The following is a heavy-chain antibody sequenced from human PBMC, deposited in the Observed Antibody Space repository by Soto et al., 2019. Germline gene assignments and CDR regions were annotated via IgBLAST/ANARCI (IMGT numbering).Heavy chain of an antibody. J-gene: IGHJ6*03. Sequence: SVKVSCKASGGTFSSYTISWVRQAPGQGLEWMGRIIPILGIANYAQKFQGRVTITADKSTSTAYMELSSLRSEDTAVYYCARDLGSGWPQYYYYYMDVWGKGTTVTVSS. D-gene: IGHD6-19*01. CDR2: IIPILGIA. CDR3: ARDLGSGWPQYYYYYMDV. V-gene: IGHV1-69*04. CDR1: GGTFSSYT.